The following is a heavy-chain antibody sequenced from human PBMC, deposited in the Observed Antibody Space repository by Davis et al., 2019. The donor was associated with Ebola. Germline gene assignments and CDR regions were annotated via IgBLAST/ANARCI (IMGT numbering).Heavy chain of an antibody. V-gene: IGHV1-18*01. CDR1: GYTFTSYG. Sequence: ASVKVSCKASGYTFTSYGISWVRQAPGQGLEWMGWISAYNGNTNYAQKLQGRVTMTTDTSTSTAYMELRSLRSEDTAVYYCARDYLRFLEWLPDYFDYWGQGTLVTVSS. D-gene: IGHD3-3*01. CDR3: ARDYLRFLEWLPDYFDY. J-gene: IGHJ4*02. CDR2: ISAYNGNT.